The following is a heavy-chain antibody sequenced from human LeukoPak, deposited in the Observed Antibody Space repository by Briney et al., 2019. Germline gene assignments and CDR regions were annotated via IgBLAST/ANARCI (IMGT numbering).Heavy chain of an antibody. CDR2: IYPGDSDA. J-gene: IGHJ3*02. CDR1: GYSFTTYW. CDR3: ARQGRIVVVTTTHDAFDI. D-gene: IGHD2-21*02. V-gene: IGHV5-51*01. Sequence: RGESLKISCTGFGYSFTTYWIGWVRPIPGKGLEWKGIIYPGDSDARYSPSLQGQVTISVDKSISTAYLQWSSLKASDTAMYYCARQGRIVVVTTTHDAFDIWGQGTMVTVSS.